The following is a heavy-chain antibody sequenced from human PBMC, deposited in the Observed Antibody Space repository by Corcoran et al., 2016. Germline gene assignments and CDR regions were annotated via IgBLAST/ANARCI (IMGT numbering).Heavy chain of an antibody. CDR1: VYSFTRYY. CDR2: IHPSGGST. CDR3: ARGAGGYYSVNYYTMDV. Sequence: QVQLVQSGAEVKKPGASVKVSCKASVYSFTRYYMHWVRQAPGQGLEWMGIIHPSGGSTSYAQKFQGRVTMTRDTSTSTVYTELSSLRSEDTAVYYCARGAGGYYSVNYYTMDVWGQGTTFTVSS. D-gene: IGHD3-3*01. V-gene: IGHV1-46*01. J-gene: IGHJ6*02.